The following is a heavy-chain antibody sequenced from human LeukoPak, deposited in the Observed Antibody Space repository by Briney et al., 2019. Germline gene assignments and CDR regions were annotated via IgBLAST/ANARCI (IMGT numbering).Heavy chain of an antibody. CDR3: ARQVAAAGTGGLLLGYGMDV. CDR1: GYSFTTNW. V-gene: IGHV5-51*01. J-gene: IGHJ6*02. Sequence: GESLKISCKGSGYSFTTNWIGWMRQMPGKGMEWIGIIYPGDSDTRYSPSFQGQVTISADKSINTAYLQWSSLKASDTAIYYCARQVAAAGTGGLLLGYGMDVWGQGTTVTVSS. CDR2: IYPGDSDT. D-gene: IGHD6-13*01.